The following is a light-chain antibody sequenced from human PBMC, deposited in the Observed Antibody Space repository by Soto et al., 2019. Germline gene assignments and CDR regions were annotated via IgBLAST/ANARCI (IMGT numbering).Light chain of an antibody. CDR1: QSISRW. J-gene: IGKJ1*01. Sequence: DIQMTQSPSTLSASVGNRVTISCRASQSISRWLTWYQQKPGRAPTLLIYHASTLESGVPSRFSGSGSGTEFTLTISSLQPDDVATYYGQQYNTYLSFGQGTKVEIK. V-gene: IGKV1-5*01. CDR2: HAS. CDR3: QQYNTYLS.